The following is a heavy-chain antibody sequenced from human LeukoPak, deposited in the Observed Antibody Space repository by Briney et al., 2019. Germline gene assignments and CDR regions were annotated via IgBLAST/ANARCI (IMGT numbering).Heavy chain of an antibody. V-gene: IGHV4-30-2*01. CDR2: IYHSGST. D-gene: IGHD5-18*01. Sequence: PSQTLSLTCTVSGGSISSGGYYWSWIRQPPGKGLEWIGYIYHSGSTYYNPSLKSRVTISVDRSKNQFSLKLSSVTAADTAVYYCARDADSYINWFDPWGQGTLVTVSS. CDR1: GGSISSGGYY. CDR3: ARDADSYINWFDP. J-gene: IGHJ5*02.